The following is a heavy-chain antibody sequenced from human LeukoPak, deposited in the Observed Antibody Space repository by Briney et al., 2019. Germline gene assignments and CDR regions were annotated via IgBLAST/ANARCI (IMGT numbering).Heavy chain of an antibody. D-gene: IGHD3-3*01. Sequence: SETLSLTCTVSGYSISSGYYWGWIRQPPGKGLEWIGSIYHSGSTYYNPSLKSRVTISVDTSKNQFSLKLSSVTAADTAVYYCARDRKLNPYDFWSGYYLDAFDIWGQGTMVTVSS. CDR1: GYSISSGYY. J-gene: IGHJ3*02. CDR2: IYHSGST. V-gene: IGHV4-38-2*02. CDR3: ARDRKLNPYDFWSGYYLDAFDI.